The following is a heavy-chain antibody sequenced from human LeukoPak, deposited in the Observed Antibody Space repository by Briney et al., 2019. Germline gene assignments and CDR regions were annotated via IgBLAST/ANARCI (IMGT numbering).Heavy chain of an antibody. V-gene: IGHV7-4-1*02. CDR2: SNTKTGNP. CDR3: GRNEYSSSTDLEN. Sequence: GASVKVSCKACGYTFTRYAINWVRQAPGQGLEWMGWSNTKTGNPTYAQGFTGRFVFSLDVSVNTAYLQINSLKAEDTAVYYCGRNEYSSSTDLENWGQGTLVTVSS. D-gene: IGHD6-6*01. J-gene: IGHJ4*02. CDR1: GYTFTRYA.